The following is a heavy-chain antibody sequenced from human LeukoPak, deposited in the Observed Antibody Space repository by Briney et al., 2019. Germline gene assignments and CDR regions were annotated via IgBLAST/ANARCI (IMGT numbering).Heavy chain of an antibody. D-gene: IGHD3-10*01. J-gene: IGHJ5*02. CDR2: INHSGST. CDR1: GGSFSGYY. CDR3: ARRRLLWFGELLYLGFDP. Sequence: SEALSLTCAVYGGSFSGYYWSWIRQPPGKGLEWIGEINHSGSTNYNPSLKSRVTISVDTSKNQFSLKLSSVTAADTAVYYCARRRLLWFGELLYLGFDPWGQGTLVTVSS. V-gene: IGHV4-34*01.